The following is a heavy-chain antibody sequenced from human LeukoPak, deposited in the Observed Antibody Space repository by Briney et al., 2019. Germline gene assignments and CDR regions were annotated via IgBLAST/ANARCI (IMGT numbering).Heavy chain of an antibody. CDR1: GFTFSSYD. D-gene: IGHD6-19*01. J-gene: IGHJ6*02. CDR3: ARGDSAIAVAGYYYYGMDV. CDR2: IGTAGDT. V-gene: IGHV3-13*01. Sequence: GGSLRLSCAASGFTFSSYDVHWVRQATGKGLEWVSAIGTAGDTYYPGSVKGRFTISRENAKNSLYLQMNSLRAGDTAVYYCARGDSAIAVAGYYYYGMDVWGQGTTVTVSS.